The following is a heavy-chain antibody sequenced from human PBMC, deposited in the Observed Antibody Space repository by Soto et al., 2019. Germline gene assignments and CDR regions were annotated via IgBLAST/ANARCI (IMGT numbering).Heavy chain of an antibody. CDR1: GDSVSSDSAV. CDR3: ARENTMVRGVINPLDY. J-gene: IGHJ4*02. CDR2: TYYRSKWSY. Sequence: QLPLQQSGPGLVKPSQTLSLTCAISGDSVSSDSAVWNWLRQSPSRGLEWLGRTYYRSKWSYDYAVSVESRITINPDTSKTQFSLQLNSVTPEDTAVYYCARENTMVRGVINPLDYWGQGTLVTVSS. D-gene: IGHD3-10*01. V-gene: IGHV6-1*01.